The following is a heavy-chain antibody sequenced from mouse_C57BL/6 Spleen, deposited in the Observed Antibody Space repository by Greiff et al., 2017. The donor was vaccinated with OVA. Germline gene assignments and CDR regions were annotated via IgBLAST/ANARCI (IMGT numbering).Heavy chain of an antibody. V-gene: IGHV6-6*01. Sequence: EVMLVESGGGLVQPGGSMKLSCAASGFTFSDAWMDWVRQSPETGLEWVAEIRNKANNHATYSAESVKGRFTISRDDSKSSVYLQMNSLRAEDTGIYYCTRQDGYYNFDYWGQGTTLTVSS. D-gene: IGHD2-3*01. CDR1: GFTFSDAW. J-gene: IGHJ2*01. CDR3: TRQDGYYNFDY. CDR2: IRNKANNHAT.